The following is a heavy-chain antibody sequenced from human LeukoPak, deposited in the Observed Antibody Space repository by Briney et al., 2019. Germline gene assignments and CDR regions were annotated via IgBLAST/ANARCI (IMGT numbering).Heavy chain of an antibody. CDR3: ANAPYYYAPPGG. Sequence: GRSLRLSCAASGFSFSINAMTWVRQAPGKGLEWVSAISGSGDNTFYADSVKGRFTISRDNSQNTLYLQMNSLTAEDTAVYYCANAPYYYAPPGGWGQGTLVTVSS. D-gene: IGHD3-10*01. CDR1: GFSFSINA. J-gene: IGHJ4*02. V-gene: IGHV3-23*01. CDR2: ISGSGDNT.